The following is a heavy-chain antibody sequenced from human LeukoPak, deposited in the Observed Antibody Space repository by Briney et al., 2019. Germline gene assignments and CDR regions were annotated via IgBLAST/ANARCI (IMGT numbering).Heavy chain of an antibody. CDR3: ARDLTGYTMSYYYYYMDV. D-gene: IGHD3-22*01. J-gene: IGHJ6*03. CDR1: GGSFSGYY. CDR2: IYYSGST. Sequence: PSETLSLTCAVYGGSFSGYYWSWIRQPPGKGLEWIGSIYYSGSTYYNPSLKSRVTISVDTSKNQFSLKLSSVTAADTAVYYCARDLTGYTMSYYYYYMDVWGKGTTVTVSS. V-gene: IGHV4-34*01.